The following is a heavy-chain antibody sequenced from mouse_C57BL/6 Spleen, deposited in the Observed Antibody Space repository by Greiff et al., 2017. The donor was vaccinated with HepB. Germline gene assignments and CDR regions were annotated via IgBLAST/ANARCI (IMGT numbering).Heavy chain of an antibody. CDR2: IYPRSGNT. D-gene: IGHD1-1*01. Sequence: VQGVESGAELARPGASVKLSCKASGYTFTSYGISWVKQRTGQGLEWIGEIYPRSGNTYYNEKFKGKATLTADKSSSTAYMELRSLTSEDSAVYFCARHYYGSTDWYFDVWGTGTTVTVSS. CDR1: GYTFTSYG. V-gene: IGHV1-81*01. J-gene: IGHJ1*03. CDR3: ARHYYGSTDWYFDV.